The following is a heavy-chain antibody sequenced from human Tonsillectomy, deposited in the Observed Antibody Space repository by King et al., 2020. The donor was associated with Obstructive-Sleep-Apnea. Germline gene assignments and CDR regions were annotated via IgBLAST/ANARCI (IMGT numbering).Heavy chain of an antibody. D-gene: IGHD4-23*01. CDR1: GGSISSGDYY. CDR3: AREGYGGNSVDY. V-gene: IGHV4-30-4*01. J-gene: IGHJ4*02. Sequence: VQLQESGPGLVKPSQTLSLTCTVSGGSISSGDYYWSWIRQPPGKGLGWIGYIYYSGSTYYNPSPKSPRTISVDTSKKQFSLKLSSVTAADTAVYYCAREGYGGNSVDYWGQGTLVTVSS. CDR2: IYYSGST.